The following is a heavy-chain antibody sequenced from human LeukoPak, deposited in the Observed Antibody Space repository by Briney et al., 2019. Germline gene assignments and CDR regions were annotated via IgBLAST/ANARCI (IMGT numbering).Heavy chain of an antibody. CDR3: ARGANYYDSRGYLFDTDY. Sequence: ASVKVSCKASGYTFTGYYMHWVRQAPGQGLEWMGWINPNSGGTNYAQKFQGRVTMTRDTSISTAYMELSRLRSDDTAVYYCARGANYYDSRGYLFDTDYWGQGTLVTVSS. V-gene: IGHV1-2*02. CDR2: INPNSGGT. D-gene: IGHD3-22*01. CDR1: GYTFTGYY. J-gene: IGHJ4*02.